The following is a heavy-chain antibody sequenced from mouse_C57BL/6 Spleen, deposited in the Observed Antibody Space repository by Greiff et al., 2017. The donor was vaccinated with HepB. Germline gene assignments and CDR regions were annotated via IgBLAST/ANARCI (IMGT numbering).Heavy chain of an antibody. D-gene: IGHD2-4*01. V-gene: IGHV5-17*01. CDR3: ARRHYDYEGGAMDY. Sequence: EVQLVESGGGLVKPGGSLKLSCAASGFTFSDYGMHWVRQAPEKGLEWVAYISSGSSTIYYADTVKGRFTISRDKAKNTLFLQMTSLRSEDTAMYYCARRHYDYEGGAMDYWGQGTSVTVSS. CDR1: GFTFSDYG. J-gene: IGHJ4*01. CDR2: ISSGSSTI.